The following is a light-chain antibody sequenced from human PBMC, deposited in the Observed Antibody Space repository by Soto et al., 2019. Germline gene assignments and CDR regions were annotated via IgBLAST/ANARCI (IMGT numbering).Light chain of an antibody. Sequence: DIQMTQSPSALSASVGDRVTITCRASQRISRRLAWYHQKPGKAAKVLIYKASTLACGVPSRFSGRGSGTEFTLTISRLQADDVATYYCQQYSGHSTFGQGTKLEI. J-gene: IGKJ2*01. CDR3: QQYSGHST. CDR1: QRISRR. CDR2: KAS. V-gene: IGKV1-5*03.